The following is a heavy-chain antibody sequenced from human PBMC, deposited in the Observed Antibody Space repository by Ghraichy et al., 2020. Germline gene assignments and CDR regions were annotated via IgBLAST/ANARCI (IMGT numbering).Heavy chain of an antibody. CDR2: MYSGGSA. J-gene: IGHJ4*02. CDR3: AKEWSRLFYDSNGFYDS. V-gene: IGHV3-66*01. CDR1: GFNINSKY. D-gene: IGHD3-22*01. Sequence: GGSLRLSCAASGFNINSKYMSWVRQAPGKGLEWISVMYSGGSAFYADSVTGRFFISRDDAKNTLYLQMNSLRVEDTAVYFCAKEWSRLFYDSNGFYDSWGQGTQVTVSS.